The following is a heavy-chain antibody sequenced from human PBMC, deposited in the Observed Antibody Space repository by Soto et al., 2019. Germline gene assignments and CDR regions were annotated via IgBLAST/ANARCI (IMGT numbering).Heavy chain of an antibody. CDR2: ISGSGGST. CDR3: AKGEGLVVPELPYFDY. D-gene: IGHD2-2*01. Sequence: GGSLRLSCAASGFTFSSYAMSWVRQAPGKGLEWVSAISGSGGSTYYADSVKGRFTISRDNSKNTLYLQMNSLRAEDTAVYYCAKGEGLVVPELPYFDYWGQGTLVTVSS. V-gene: IGHV3-23*01. CDR1: GFTFSSYA. J-gene: IGHJ4*02.